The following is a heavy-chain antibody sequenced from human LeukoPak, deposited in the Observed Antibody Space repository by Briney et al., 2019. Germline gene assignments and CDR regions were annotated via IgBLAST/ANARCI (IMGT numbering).Heavy chain of an antibody. D-gene: IGHD3-10*01. J-gene: IGHJ4*02. CDR1: GYTFTDYY. V-gene: IGHV1-2*02. CDR3: ARERRLDGSGSYYTTETNTLGN. Sequence: ASVKVSCKASGYTFTDYYIHWVRQAPGQGLEWMGWINPNSGGTNYAQKFQGRVTMTRDTSISTAYMELSRLRSDDTAVYYCARERRLDGSGSYYTTETNTLGNWGQGTLVTVSS. CDR2: INPNSGGT.